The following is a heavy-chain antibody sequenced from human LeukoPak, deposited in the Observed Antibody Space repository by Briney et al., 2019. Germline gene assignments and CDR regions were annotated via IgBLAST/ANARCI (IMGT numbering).Heavy chain of an antibody. CDR1: GGSISNYH. Sequence: SETLSLTYIVSGGSISNYHWSWLRQPPGKGLEWIGYVSYTGSTNCNPSLKSRVTMSVDTSKNQFSLNLSSVTAADTAMYYCARASTVTTWSLGYWGQGILVTVSS. CDR2: VSYTGST. V-gene: IGHV4-59*01. J-gene: IGHJ4*02. D-gene: IGHD4-17*01. CDR3: ARASTVTTWSLGY.